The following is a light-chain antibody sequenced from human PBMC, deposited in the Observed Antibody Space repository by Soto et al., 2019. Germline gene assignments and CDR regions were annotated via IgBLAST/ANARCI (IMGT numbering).Light chain of an antibody. Sequence: QLTQSPSSLSASVGDRVTITCRASQDISRYLACYQQRAGKAPKLLIYGASTLQSGVPSRFSGSGSGTVFTLTISSLQPEDFATYHCQQLQRTPFTFGPGTTVDV. J-gene: IGKJ3*01. CDR2: GAS. CDR3: QQLQRTPFT. CDR1: QDISRY. V-gene: IGKV1-9*01.